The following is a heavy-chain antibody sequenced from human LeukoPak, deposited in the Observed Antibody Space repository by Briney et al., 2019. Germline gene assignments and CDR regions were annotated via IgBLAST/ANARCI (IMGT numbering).Heavy chain of an antibody. CDR1: GGSISSSSYY. Sequence: SETLSLTCTVSGGSISSSSYYWGWIRQPPGKGLEWIGSIYYSGSTYYNPSLKSRVTVSVDTSKNQFSLKLSSVTAADTAVYYCMAAAGTRYYYGMDVWGHGTTVTVSS. CDR2: IYYSGST. D-gene: IGHD6-13*01. J-gene: IGHJ6*02. V-gene: IGHV4-39*07. CDR3: MAAAGTRYYYGMDV.